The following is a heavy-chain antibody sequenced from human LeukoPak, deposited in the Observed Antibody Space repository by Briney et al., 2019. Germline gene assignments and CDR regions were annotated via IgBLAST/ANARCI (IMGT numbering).Heavy chain of an antibody. J-gene: IGHJ2*01. CDR1: GGSISSYY. Sequence: PSETLSLTCTVSGGSISSYYWSWIRQPPGKGLEWIGYIYYSGSTNYNPSLKSRVTISVDTSKNQFSLKLSSVTAADTAVYYCARNEEGSGVPAYFDLWGRGTLVTVSS. V-gene: IGHV4-59*01. CDR3: ARNEEGSGVPAYFDL. CDR2: IYYSGST. D-gene: IGHD2-15*01.